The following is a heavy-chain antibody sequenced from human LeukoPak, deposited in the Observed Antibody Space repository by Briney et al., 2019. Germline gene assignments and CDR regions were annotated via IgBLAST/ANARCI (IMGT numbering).Heavy chain of an antibody. V-gene: IGHV1-8*01. Sequence: GASVKVSCKASGYTFTSYDINWVRQATGQGLEWMGWMNPNSAKTVYAQRFQDRVTLTWNTSISTAYMELSSLRYEDAAVYYCVRQTRIAAASMDVWGQGTTVTVSS. CDR2: MNPNSAKT. CDR3: VRQTRIAAASMDV. D-gene: IGHD6-13*01. J-gene: IGHJ6*02. CDR1: GYTFTSYD.